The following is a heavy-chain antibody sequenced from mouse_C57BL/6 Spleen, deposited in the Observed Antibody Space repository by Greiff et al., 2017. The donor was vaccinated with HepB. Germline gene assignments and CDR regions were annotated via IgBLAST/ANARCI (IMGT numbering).Heavy chain of an antibody. Sequence: EVKLQESGPGLVKPSQSLSLTCSVTGYSITSGYYWYWIRQFPGNKLEWMGYISYDGSNNYNPSLKNRISITRDTSKNQFFLKLKSVTTEDTATYYCARARLNYGNFDYWGQGTTLTVSS. CDR2: ISYDGSN. CDR3: ARARLNYGNFDY. D-gene: IGHD2-1*01. CDR1: GYSITSGYY. V-gene: IGHV3-6*01. J-gene: IGHJ2*01.